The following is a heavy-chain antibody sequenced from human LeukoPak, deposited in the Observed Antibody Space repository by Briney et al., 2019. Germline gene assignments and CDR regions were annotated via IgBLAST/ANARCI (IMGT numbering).Heavy chain of an antibody. Sequence: ASVTVSCKASGYTFTGYYMHWVRQAPGQGLEWMGWINPNSGGTNYAQKFQGRVTMTRDTSISTAYMELSRLRSDDTAVYYCAFQYGDYWYFDLWGRGTLVTVSS. CDR2: INPNSGGT. D-gene: IGHD4-17*01. V-gene: IGHV1-2*02. CDR1: GYTFTGYY. CDR3: AFQYGDYWYFDL. J-gene: IGHJ2*01.